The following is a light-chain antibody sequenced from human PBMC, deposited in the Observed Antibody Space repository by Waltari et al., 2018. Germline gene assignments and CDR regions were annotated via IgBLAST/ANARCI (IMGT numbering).Light chain of an antibody. J-gene: IGLJ3*02. Sequence: QSVLTQPPSASGTPGQRVTISCSGTTSNIGTNYVFWYQQLPGMAPKLRIYSNNQRPSGVPERFSDSKSGTSASLAISGLRSEDEADYYCAAWDDRVRGRVFGGGTKLTVL. CDR1: TSNIGTNY. V-gene: IGLV1-47*02. CDR3: AAWDDRVRGRV. CDR2: SNN.